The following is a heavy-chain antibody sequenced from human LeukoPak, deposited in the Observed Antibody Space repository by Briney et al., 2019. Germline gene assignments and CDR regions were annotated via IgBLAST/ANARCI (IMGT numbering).Heavy chain of an antibody. D-gene: IGHD1-1*01. CDR3: AKSQATVTGYNWFDP. V-gene: IGHV3-30*18. CDR2: ISYDGSNK. J-gene: IGHJ5*02. CDR1: GFTFSSYG. Sequence: GGSLRLSCAASGFTFSSYGMHWVRQAPGKGLEWVAVISYDGSNKYYADSVKGRFTISRANSKNTLYLQMNSLRAEDTAVYYCAKSQATVTGYNWFDPWGQGTLVNVSS.